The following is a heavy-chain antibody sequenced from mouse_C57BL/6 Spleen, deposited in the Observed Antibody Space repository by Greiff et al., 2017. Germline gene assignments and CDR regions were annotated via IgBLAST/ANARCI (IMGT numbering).Heavy chain of an antibody. CDR3: TRYPSNYDAMDY. CDR2: IDPETGGT. CDR1: GYTFTDYE. J-gene: IGHJ4*01. V-gene: IGHV1-15*01. Sequence: LQESGAELVRPGASVTLSCKASGYTFTDYEMHWVKQTPVHGLEWIGAIDPETGGTAYNQKFKGKAILTADKSSSTAYMELRSLTSEDSAVYYCTRYPSNYDAMDYWGQGTSVTVSS. D-gene: IGHD2-10*02.